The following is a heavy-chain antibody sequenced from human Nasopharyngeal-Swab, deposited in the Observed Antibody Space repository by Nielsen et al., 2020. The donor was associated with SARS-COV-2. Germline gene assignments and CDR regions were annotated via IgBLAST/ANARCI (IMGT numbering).Heavy chain of an antibody. CDR2: IKQDGSEK. V-gene: IGHV3-7*01. CDR3: ASPYSGSYLDAFDI. CDR1: GFTFSSYW. Sequence: GESLKISCAASGFTFSSYWMSWVRQAPGKGLEWVANIKQDGSEKYYVDSVKGRFTISRDNAKNTLYLQMNSLRAEDTAVYYCASPYSGSYLDAFDIWGQGTMVTVSS. D-gene: IGHD1-26*01. J-gene: IGHJ3*02.